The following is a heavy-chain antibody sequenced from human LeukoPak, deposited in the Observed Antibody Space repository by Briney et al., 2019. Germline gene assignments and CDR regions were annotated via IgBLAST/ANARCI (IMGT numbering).Heavy chain of an antibody. CDR2: IYPGYSDT. CDR3: ARRNCSSTSCFYFDY. CDR1: GYSFTKYW. V-gene: IGHV5-51*01. J-gene: IGHJ4*02. D-gene: IGHD2-2*01. Sequence: PGESLKISCKGSGYSFTKYWIAWVRQMPGKGLELMGIIYPGYSDTRYSPSFQGQVTIAADNSISTAYLQWSSLKASDTAMYYCARRNCSSTSCFYFDYWGQGTLVTVSS.